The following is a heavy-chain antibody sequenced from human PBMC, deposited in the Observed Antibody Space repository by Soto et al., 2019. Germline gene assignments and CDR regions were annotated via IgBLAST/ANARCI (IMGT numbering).Heavy chain of an antibody. CDR3: TRDAKYYDILTGYFVNDY. Sequence: QVQLVQSGAEVKKPGASVKVSCKASGYTFSNFGISWVRQAPGQGLEWLGWISTDNGNTKYAQNLQGRVTMTTDTATSTAYMELRSLRSDVTAVYYCTRDAKYYDILTGYFVNDYWGQGTLVTVSS. V-gene: IGHV1-18*01. J-gene: IGHJ4*02. D-gene: IGHD3-9*01. CDR2: ISTDNGNT. CDR1: GYTFSNFG.